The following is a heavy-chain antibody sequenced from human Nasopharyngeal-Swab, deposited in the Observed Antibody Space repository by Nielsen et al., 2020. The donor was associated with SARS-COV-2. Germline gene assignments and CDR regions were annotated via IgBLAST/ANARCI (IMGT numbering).Heavy chain of an antibody. J-gene: IGHJ5*02. Sequence: ASVKVSCKASGYTFTSYGISWVRQAPGQGLEWMGWISAYNGNTNYAQKLQGRVTMTTDTSTSTAYMELRSLRSDDTAVYYCARLNVVAATNNWFDPWGQGTLVTASS. D-gene: IGHD2-15*01. CDR1: GYTFTSYG. CDR3: ARLNVVAATNNWFDP. CDR2: ISAYNGNT. V-gene: IGHV1-18*04.